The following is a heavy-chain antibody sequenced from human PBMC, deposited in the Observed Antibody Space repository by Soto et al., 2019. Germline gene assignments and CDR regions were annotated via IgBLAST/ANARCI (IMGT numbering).Heavy chain of an antibody. CDR3: AHNLLHYGDYVYYFDY. D-gene: IGHD4-17*01. J-gene: IGHJ4*02. Sequence: QITLKESGPTLVKPTQTLTLTCTFSGFSLSTSGVGVGWIRQPPGKALEWLALIYWDDDKRYSPSLKSRLTITKDTSKNQVVLTMTNMDSVDTATYYCAHNLLHYGDYVYYFDYWGQGTLVIVSS. V-gene: IGHV2-5*02. CDR1: GFSLSTSGVG. CDR2: IYWDDDK.